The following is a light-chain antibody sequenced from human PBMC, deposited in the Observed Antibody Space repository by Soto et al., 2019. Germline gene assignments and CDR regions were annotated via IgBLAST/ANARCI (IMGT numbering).Light chain of an antibody. Sequence: DIQMTQSPSAMSASLGDRVTFTCRASQGISHYLAWFQHKPGEAPKRLIYESSTLQSGVPSRFSGSGSGTYFTLTISNLQPEDLATYYCLQYNTYPYIFGHGTKLEIQ. V-gene: IGKV1-17*03. CDR1: QGISHY. CDR2: ESS. J-gene: IGKJ2*01. CDR3: LQYNTYPYI.